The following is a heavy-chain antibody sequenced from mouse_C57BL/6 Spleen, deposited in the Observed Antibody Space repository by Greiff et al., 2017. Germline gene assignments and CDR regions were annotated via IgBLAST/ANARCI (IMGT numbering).Heavy chain of an antibody. CDR3: ARSYYYGSSPWFAY. CDR2: IYPGDGDT. CDR1: GYAFSSYW. D-gene: IGHD1-1*01. J-gene: IGHJ3*01. V-gene: IGHV1-80*01. Sequence: QVHVKQSGAELVKPGASVKISCKASGYAFSSYWMNWVKQRPGKGLEWIGQIYPGDGDTNYNGKFKGKATLTADKSSSTAYMQLSSLTSEDSAVYFCARSYYYGSSPWFAYWGQGTLVTVSA.